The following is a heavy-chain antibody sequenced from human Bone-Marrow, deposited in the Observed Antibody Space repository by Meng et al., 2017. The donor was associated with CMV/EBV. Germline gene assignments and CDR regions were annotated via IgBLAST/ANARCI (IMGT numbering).Heavy chain of an antibody. J-gene: IGHJ4*02. V-gene: IGHV1-18*01. CDR1: GYTFTTYG. D-gene: IGHD4-11*01. CDR3: ARGYSNRLPGGFDY. Sequence: QVQLVPSGAEVKKPGAPVKVAGKASGYTFTTYGISWVRQAPGQGLEWMGWISAYNGNTNYAQKLQGRVTMTTDTSTSTAYMELRSLRSDDTAVYHCARGYSNRLPGGFDYWGQGTLVTVSS. CDR2: ISAYNGNT.